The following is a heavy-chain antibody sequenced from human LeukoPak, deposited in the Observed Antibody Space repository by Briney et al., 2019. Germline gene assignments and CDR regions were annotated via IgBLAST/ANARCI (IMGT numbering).Heavy chain of an antibody. J-gene: IGHJ4*02. D-gene: IGHD2-2*02. CDR1: GFTFSTYA. CDR2: ISGGGDST. V-gene: IGHV3-23*01. Sequence: PGGSLRLSCAASGFTFSTYAMRWVRQAPGKGPEWVSGISGGGDSTYYADSVKGRFTISRDNAKNTLNLQMNSLRAEDTAVYYCARGRYCSSSSCYIDYWGQGTLVTVSS. CDR3: ARGRYCSSSSCYIDY.